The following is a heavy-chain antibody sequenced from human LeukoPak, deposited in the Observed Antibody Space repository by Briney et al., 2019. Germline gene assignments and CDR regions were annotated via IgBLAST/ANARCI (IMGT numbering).Heavy chain of an antibody. D-gene: IGHD3-22*01. J-gene: IGHJ3*02. V-gene: IGHV3-30*02. CDR1: GFTFSSYG. Sequence: GGSLRLSCVASGFTFSSYGMHWVRQAPDRGLEWVTFIRFDGSSEYYADSVKGRFTISKDNSKNTVYLQMNSLRAEDTAVYYCAKDPPYYYDSSGYGGGAFDIWGQGTMVTVSS. CDR2: IRFDGSSE. CDR3: AKDPPYYYDSSGYGGGAFDI.